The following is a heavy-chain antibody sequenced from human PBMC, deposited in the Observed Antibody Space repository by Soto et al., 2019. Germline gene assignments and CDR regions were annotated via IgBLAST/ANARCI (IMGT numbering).Heavy chain of an antibody. D-gene: IGHD2-15*01. CDR1: GGTFSSYT. J-gene: IGHJ6*04. CDR3: ARRDEYCSGGSCSEV. CDR2: IIPILGIA. Sequence: ASVKVSCKASGGTFSSYTISWVRQAPGQGLEWMGRIIPILGIANYAQKFQGRVTITADKSTSTAYMELSSLRSEDTAVYYCARRDEYCSGGSCSEVWGKGTTVTVSS. V-gene: IGHV1-69*02.